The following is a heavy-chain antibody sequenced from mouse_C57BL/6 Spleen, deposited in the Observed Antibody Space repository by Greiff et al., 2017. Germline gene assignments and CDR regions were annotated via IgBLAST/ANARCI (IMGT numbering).Heavy chain of an antibody. CDR2: IYPGDGDT. J-gene: IGHJ4*01. CDR1: GYAFSSSW. CDR3: AREGLRNAMDY. D-gene: IGHD2-4*01. V-gene: IGHV1-82*01. Sequence: QVQLQQSGPELVKPGASVKISCKASGYAFSSSWMNWVKQRPGKGLEWIGRIYPGDGDTNYNGKFKGKATLTADKSSSTAYMQLSSLTSEDSAVYFCAREGLRNAMDYGGQGTSVTVSS.